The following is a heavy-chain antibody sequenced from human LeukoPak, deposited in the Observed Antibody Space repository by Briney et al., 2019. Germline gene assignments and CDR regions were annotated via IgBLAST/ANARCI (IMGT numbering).Heavy chain of an antibody. CDR2: IYYSGST. J-gene: IGHJ4*02. Sequence: SQTLSLTCTVSGGSISSGDYYWSWIRQPPGKGLEWIGYIYYSGSTYYDPSLKSRVTISVDTSKNQFSLKLSSVTAADTAVYYCARASLGITGTWYYFEYWGQGTLVTVSS. CDR1: GGSISSGDYY. D-gene: IGHD1-20*01. V-gene: IGHV4-30-4*01. CDR3: ARASLGITGTWYYFEY.